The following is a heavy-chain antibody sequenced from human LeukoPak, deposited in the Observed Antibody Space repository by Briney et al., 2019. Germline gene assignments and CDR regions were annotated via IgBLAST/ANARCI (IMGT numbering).Heavy chain of an antibody. J-gene: IGHJ4*02. CDR2: IIPIFGTA. Sequence: AASVKVSCKASGGTFSSYAISWVRQAPGQGLEWMGGIIPIFGTANYAQKFQGRVTITADESTSTAYMELSSLRSEDTAVYYCAREGARYCSSTSCRYYFDYWGQGTLVTVSS. CDR1: GGTFSSYA. CDR3: AREGARYCSSTSCRYYFDY. D-gene: IGHD2-2*01. V-gene: IGHV1-69*13.